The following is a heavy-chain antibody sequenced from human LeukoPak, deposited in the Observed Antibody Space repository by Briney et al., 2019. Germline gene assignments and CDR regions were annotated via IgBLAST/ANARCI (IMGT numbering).Heavy chain of an antibody. CDR3: AVGSYYFDY. Sequence: PGGSLRLSCAASGFTFSTYAMNWVRQAPGKGLEWVLGISGSSASTYYADSVKGRFTISRDNSKNTLYVQMNSLRAEDTAVYYCAVGSYYFDYWGQGTLVTVSS. V-gene: IGHV3-23*01. CDR1: GFTFSTYA. CDR2: ISGSSAST. J-gene: IGHJ4*02. D-gene: IGHD3-10*01.